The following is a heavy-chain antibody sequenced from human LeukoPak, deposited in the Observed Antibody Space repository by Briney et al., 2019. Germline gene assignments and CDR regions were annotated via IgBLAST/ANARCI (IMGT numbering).Heavy chain of an antibody. CDR2: TYYRSKWYN. Sequence: SQTLSLTCAISGDSVSSNSAAWNWIRQSPSRGLEWLGRTYYRSKWYNDYAVSVKSRITINPDTSKNQFSLQLNSVTPEDTAVYYCARGNRLAVAGTGGTWYFDLWGQGTLVTVSS. CDR1: GDSVSSNSAA. CDR3: ARGNRLAVAGTGGTWYFDL. J-gene: IGHJ2*01. D-gene: IGHD6-19*01. V-gene: IGHV6-1*01.